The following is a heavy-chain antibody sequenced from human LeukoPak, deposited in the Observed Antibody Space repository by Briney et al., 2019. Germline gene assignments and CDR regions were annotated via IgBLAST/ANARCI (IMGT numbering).Heavy chain of an antibody. CDR3: ARRPNWWGPTYFDY. D-gene: IGHD2-8*02. CDR1: GGTFSSYA. V-gene: IGHV1-69*05. Sequence: SVKVSCKASGGTFSSYAISWVRQAPGQGLEWMGGIIPTFGTANYAQKFQGRVTITTDESTSTAYMELSSLRSEDTAVYYCARRPNWWGPTYFDYWGQGTLVTVSS. CDR2: IIPTFGTA. J-gene: IGHJ4*02.